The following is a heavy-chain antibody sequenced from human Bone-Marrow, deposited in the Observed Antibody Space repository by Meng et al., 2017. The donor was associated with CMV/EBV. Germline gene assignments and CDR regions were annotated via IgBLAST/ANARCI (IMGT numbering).Heavy chain of an antibody. J-gene: IGHJ4*02. V-gene: IGHV3-21*06. CDR1: GFTFSSYS. D-gene: IGHD3-16*01. CDR3: ARSYGGFDY. CDR2: ISSSSSYI. Sequence: GGSLRLSCAASGFTFSSYSMNWVRQAPGKGLEWVSSISSSSSYIYYADSVQGRFTISRDNARNSLYLQMNNLRAEDAAVYYCARSYGGFDYWGQGALVTVSS.